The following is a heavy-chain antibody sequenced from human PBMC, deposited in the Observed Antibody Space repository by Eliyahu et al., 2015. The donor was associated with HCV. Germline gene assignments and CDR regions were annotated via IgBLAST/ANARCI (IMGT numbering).Heavy chain of an antibody. CDR2: IDWDDDK. D-gene: IGHD3-22*01. V-gene: IGHV2-70*11. J-gene: IGHJ4*02. CDR1: FSLSTSGMC. CDR3: APEMYYYDSSGYYSDY. Sequence: FSLSTSGMCVSWIRQPPGKALEWLARIDWDDDKYYSTSLKTRLTISKDTSKNQVVLTMTNMDPVDTAPYYRAPEMYYYDSSGYYSDYWGQGTLVTVSS.